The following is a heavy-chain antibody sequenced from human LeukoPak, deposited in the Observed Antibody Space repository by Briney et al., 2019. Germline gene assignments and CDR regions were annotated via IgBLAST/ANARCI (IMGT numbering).Heavy chain of an antibody. D-gene: IGHD5-18*01. CDR3: ARGGYSYGYLYYFDY. CDR2: IYYSGST. V-gene: IGHV4-59*01. J-gene: IGHJ4*02. Sequence: SETLSLTCTVSGGSISSYYWSWIRQPPGKGLEWIGYIYYSGSTNYNPSPKSRVTISVDTSKNQFSLKLSSVTAADTAVYYCARGGYSYGYLYYFDYWGQGTLVTVSS. CDR1: GGSISSYY.